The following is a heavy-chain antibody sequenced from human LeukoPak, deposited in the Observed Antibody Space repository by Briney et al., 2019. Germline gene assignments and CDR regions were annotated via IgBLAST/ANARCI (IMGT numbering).Heavy chain of an antibody. D-gene: IGHD2-2*01. CDR1: GGSISSYY. CDR2: IYISGTT. J-gene: IGHJ2*01. V-gene: IGHV4-4*07. CDR3: ARGRYCTTTSCTYWYFDL. Sequence: PSETLSLTCTVSGGSISSYYWSWIRQPAGKGLEWVGRIYISGTTNYNPSLQSRVTMSVDSSKNHFSLKLNSVTAADTAVYYCARGRYCTTTSCTYWYFDLWGRGTLVTVSS.